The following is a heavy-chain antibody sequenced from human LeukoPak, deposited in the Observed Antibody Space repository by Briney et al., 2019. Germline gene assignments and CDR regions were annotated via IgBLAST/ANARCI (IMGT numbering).Heavy chain of an antibody. Sequence: ASVKVSCKVSGYTLTELSMHWVRQAPGKGLEWMGGFDPEDGETIYAQKFQGGVTMTEDTSTDTAYTELSSLRSEDTAVYYCATDTRLLWFGDKNAFDIWGQGTMVTVSS. CDR2: FDPEDGET. V-gene: IGHV1-24*01. D-gene: IGHD3-10*01. J-gene: IGHJ3*02. CDR3: ATDTRLLWFGDKNAFDI. CDR1: GYTLTELS.